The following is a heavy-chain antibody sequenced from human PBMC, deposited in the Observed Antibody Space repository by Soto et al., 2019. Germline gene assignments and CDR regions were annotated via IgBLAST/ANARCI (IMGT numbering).Heavy chain of an antibody. Sequence: EVQLVESGGGLVQPGGSLRLSCAASGFTFSSYWMHWVRQAPGKGLVWVSRMNSDGSGTSYADSVKGRFTISRDNAKNRLYLQMNSLRAEDTAVYYCARVKWEQLPFDCWGQGTLVTVSS. CDR3: ARVKWEQLPFDC. V-gene: IGHV3-74*01. CDR1: GFTFSSYW. D-gene: IGHD1-26*01. CDR2: MNSDGSGT. J-gene: IGHJ4*02.